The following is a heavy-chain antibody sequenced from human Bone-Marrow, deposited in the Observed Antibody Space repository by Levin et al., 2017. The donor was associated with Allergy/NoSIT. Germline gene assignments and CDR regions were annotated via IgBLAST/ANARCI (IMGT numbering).Heavy chain of an antibody. J-gene: IGHJ6*02. Sequence: GESLKISCAASGFAFSNYGIHWVRQAPGKGLEWVAVMSYDGTNKYYADSVKGRFSISRDNSRYTVYLQMNSLRVGDTAVYYCAKDLVPYCSSLTCYLGGYGMDVCGQGTKVTVSS. CDR1: GFAFSNYG. D-gene: IGHD2-2*01. CDR2: MSYDGTNK. V-gene: IGHV3-30*18. CDR3: AKDLVPYCSSLTCYLGGYGMDV.